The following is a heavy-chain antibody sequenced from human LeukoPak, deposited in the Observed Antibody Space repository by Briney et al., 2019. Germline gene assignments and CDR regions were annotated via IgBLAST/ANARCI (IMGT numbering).Heavy chain of an antibody. J-gene: IGHJ6*02. V-gene: IGHV1-8*01. CDR2: MNPNSGNT. D-gene: IGHD3-3*01. CDR1: GYTFTSYD. CDR3: ARAGAYDFWSGYYKNYGMDV. Sequence: ASVKVSCKASGYTFTSYDINWVRQATGQGLEWMGWMNPNSGNTGYAQKFQGRVTMTRNTSISTAYMELSSLRSEDTAVYYCARAGAYDFWSGYYKNYGMDVWGQGTTVTVSS.